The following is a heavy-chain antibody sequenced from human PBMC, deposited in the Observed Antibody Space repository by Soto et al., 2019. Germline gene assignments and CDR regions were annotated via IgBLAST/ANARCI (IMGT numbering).Heavy chain of an antibody. V-gene: IGHV2-5*02. J-gene: IGHJ6*02. CDR2: IYWDDGK. CDR1: GFSLSTSGVG. CDR3: AHARHPYYYCGMDV. Sequence: HITLKESGPTLVKPTQTLTLTCTFSGFSLSTSGVGVGWIRQPPGKALEWLALIYWDDGKRYSPSLKSRLTITKDTSKNQVVLTMTNMDPVDTATYYCAHARHPYYYCGMDVWGQGTTVTVSS.